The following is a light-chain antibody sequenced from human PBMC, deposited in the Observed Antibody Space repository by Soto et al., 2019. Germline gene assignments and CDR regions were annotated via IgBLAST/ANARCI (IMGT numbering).Light chain of an antibody. CDR3: QHYHQWPSFS. CDR1: QSVATY. J-gene: IGKJ2*01. Sequence: EIVMTQSPATLSVSAGERVTLSCRASQSVATYVTWYQQKPGQAPRLLIYDASIRATDVPARFSGSGSGTELTLTITSRQSEDFAVYYCQHYHQWPSFSFGPGTKLEIK. V-gene: IGKV3-15*01. CDR2: DAS.